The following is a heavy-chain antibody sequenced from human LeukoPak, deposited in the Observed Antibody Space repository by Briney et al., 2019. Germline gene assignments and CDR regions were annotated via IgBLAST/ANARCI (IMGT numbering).Heavy chain of an antibody. CDR2: IYYSGST. J-gene: IGHJ4*02. V-gene: IGHV4-31*03. CDR3: AGVVGSYGSIATDY. D-gene: IGHD1-26*01. CDR1: GRSISSGGYY. Sequence: SQTLSLTCTVSGRSISSGGYYWSWILQHPGKGLEGIGYIYYSGSTYYNPSLKSRVNISVDTSTNPCSLKLSSVTAADTAVYYCAGVVGSYGSIATDYWGQGTLVTVSS.